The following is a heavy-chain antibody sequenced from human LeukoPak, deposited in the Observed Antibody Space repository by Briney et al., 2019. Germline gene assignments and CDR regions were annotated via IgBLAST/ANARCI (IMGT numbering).Heavy chain of an antibody. J-gene: IGHJ5*02. CDR2: IMPLFGTA. CDR1: GGTFNNSA. Sequence: SVKVSCKTSGGTFNNSAISWVRQAPGQGLEWLGGIMPLFGTAGYAQKFQGRVTITKDESTRTVYLELTSLTSDDTAVYYSARDVHGDYGSGWFNPWGQGTLVSVSS. V-gene: IGHV1-69*05. CDR3: ARDVHGDYGSGWFNP. D-gene: IGHD4-17*01.